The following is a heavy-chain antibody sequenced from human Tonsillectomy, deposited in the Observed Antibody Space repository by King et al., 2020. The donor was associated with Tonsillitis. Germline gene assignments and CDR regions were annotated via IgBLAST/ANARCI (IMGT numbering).Heavy chain of an antibody. V-gene: IGHV4-59*01. CDR3: ARGNLNYYDSSGLSYFGY. J-gene: IGHJ4*02. CDR1: GGSISSYY. Sequence: VQLQESGPGLVKPSETLSLPCTVSGGSISSYYWTWIRQPPGKGLEWIGNIYNSGYTNYNPSLKSRVTISVDTSKNQFSLKMSSVTTADTAVYYCARGNLNYYDSSGLSYFGYWGQGTLVTVSS. CDR2: IYNSGYT. D-gene: IGHD3-22*01.